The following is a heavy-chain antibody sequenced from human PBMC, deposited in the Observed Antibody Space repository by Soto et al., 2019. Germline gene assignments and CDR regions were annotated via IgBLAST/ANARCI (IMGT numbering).Heavy chain of an antibody. J-gene: IGHJ4*02. CDR2: INPSGGST. D-gene: IGHD1-26*01. Sequence: ASVKVSCKASGYTFTSYYMHWVRQAPGQGLEWMGIINPSGGSTSYAQKFQGRVTMTRDTSTSTVYMELSSLRSEDTAVYYCARDSRGIVGATEVFDYWGKGTPVTVSS. V-gene: IGHV1-46*01. CDR1: GYTFTSYY. CDR3: ARDSRGIVGATEVFDY.